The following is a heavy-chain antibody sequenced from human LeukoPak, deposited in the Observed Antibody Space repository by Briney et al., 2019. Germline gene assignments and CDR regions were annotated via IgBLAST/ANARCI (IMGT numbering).Heavy chain of an antibody. CDR3: AGGYSYGSNWFDP. D-gene: IGHD5-18*01. J-gene: IGHJ5*02. CDR2: INHSGST. CDR1: SGSFSGYY. Sequence: SETLSLTCAVYSGSFSGYYWSWIRQPPGKGLEWIGEINHSGSTNYNPSLKSRVTISVDTSKNQFSLKLSSVTAADTAVYYCAGGYSYGSNWFDPWGQGTLVTVSS. V-gene: IGHV4-34*01.